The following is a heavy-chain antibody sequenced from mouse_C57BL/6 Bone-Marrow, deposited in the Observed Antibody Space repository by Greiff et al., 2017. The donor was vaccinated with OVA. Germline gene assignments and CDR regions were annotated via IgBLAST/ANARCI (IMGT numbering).Heavy chain of an antibody. J-gene: IGHJ3*01. CDR2: ISNGGGST. V-gene: IGHV5-12*01. Sequence: EVMLVESGGGLVQPGGSLKLSCAASGFTFSDYYMYWVRQTPEKRLEWVAYISNGGGSTYYPDTVKGRFTISRDHAKNTLYLQMSRLQSVASALYYCARLPYGRVLAWFAFWGHGTLVPVSA. CDR1: GFTFSDYY. D-gene: IGHD1-1*01. CDR3: ARLPYGRVLAWFAF.